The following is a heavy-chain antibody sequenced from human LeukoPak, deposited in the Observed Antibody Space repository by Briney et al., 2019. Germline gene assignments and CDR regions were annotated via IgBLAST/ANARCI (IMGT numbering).Heavy chain of an antibody. Sequence: ASVKVFCKASGYTFTGYYMHWVRQAPGQGLEWMGWINPNSGGTNYAQKFQGRVTMTRDTSISTAYMELSRLRSDDTAVYYCAGEGGCSGGSCYLPDYWGQGTLVTVSS. V-gene: IGHV1-2*02. J-gene: IGHJ4*02. CDR1: GYTFTGYY. D-gene: IGHD2-15*01. CDR3: AGEGGCSGGSCYLPDY. CDR2: INPNSGGT.